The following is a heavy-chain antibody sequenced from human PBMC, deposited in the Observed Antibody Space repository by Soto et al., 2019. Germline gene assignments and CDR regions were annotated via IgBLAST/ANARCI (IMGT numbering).Heavy chain of an antibody. D-gene: IGHD3-10*01. CDR3: ASAVTWGLDV. V-gene: IGHV3-48*02. CDR2: ISRSTTGI. CDR1: GFTFSLYS. J-gene: IGHJ6*02. Sequence: EVQLVESGGGLVQTGGSLRLSCAASGFTFSLYSMGWVRQAPGKCLEWVSYISRSTTGIHYADAVKGRFTVSRDDATNSIHPQMNSLRDWYPAAYYCASAVTWGLDVWGQGTTVSISS.